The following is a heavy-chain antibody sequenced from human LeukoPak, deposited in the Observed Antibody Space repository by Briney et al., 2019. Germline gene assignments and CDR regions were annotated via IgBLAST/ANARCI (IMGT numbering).Heavy chain of an antibody. D-gene: IGHD3-22*01. Sequence: GESLKISCKGSGYSFTSYWIGWVRQMPGKGLGWMGIIYPGDSDTRYSPSFQGQVTISADKSISTAYLQWSSLKASDTAMYYCARHQSYYYDSSGNFDYWGQGTLVTVSS. CDR1: GYSFTSYW. CDR3: ARHQSYYYDSSGNFDY. J-gene: IGHJ4*02. CDR2: IYPGDSDT. V-gene: IGHV5-51*01.